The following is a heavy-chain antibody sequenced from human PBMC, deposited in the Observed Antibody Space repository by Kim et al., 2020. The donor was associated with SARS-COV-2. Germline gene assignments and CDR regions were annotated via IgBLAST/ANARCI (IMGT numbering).Heavy chain of an antibody. CDR3: ANDLNLRIAAAGPVDY. Sequence: GGSLRLSCAASGFTFSSYAMSWVRQAPGKGLEWVSAISGSGGSTYYADSVKGRFTISRDNSKNTLYLQMNSLRAEDTAVYYCANDLNLRIAAAGPVDYWGQGTLVTVSS. D-gene: IGHD6-13*01. V-gene: IGHV3-23*01. CDR2: ISGSGGST. J-gene: IGHJ4*02. CDR1: GFTFSSYA.